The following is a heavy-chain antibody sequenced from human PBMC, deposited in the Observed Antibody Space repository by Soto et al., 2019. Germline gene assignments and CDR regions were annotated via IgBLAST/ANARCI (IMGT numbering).Heavy chain of an antibody. J-gene: IGHJ6*02. CDR1: GVTISTYY. D-gene: IGHD2-8*01. V-gene: IGHV4-4*07. CDR3: ARGEIGNGYGMDV. Sequence: PSETLSLTCAVSGVTISTYYWSWIRQPPGKGLEWIGRIYPSGSTNYSPSLKSRVTMSVDTSKNQLSLKLSSVTAADTAVYYCARGEIGNGYGMDVWGQGTTVTVSS. CDR2: IYPSGST.